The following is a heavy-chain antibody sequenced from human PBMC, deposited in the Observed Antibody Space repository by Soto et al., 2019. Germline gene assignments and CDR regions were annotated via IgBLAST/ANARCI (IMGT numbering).Heavy chain of an antibody. CDR1: GFSLTTSGVG. CDR2: IYWNDDK. Sequence: PTLVNPTQTLTLTCTFSGFSLTTSGVGVGWIRQPPGKALEWLALIYWNDDKRYSPSLKGRLTITKDTSKNQVVLAMTNMDPVDTATYYCAHHTITPVTNWFDPWGLGTLVTVS. J-gene: IGHJ5*02. D-gene: IGHD1-20*01. CDR3: AHHTITPVTNWFDP. V-gene: IGHV2-5*01.